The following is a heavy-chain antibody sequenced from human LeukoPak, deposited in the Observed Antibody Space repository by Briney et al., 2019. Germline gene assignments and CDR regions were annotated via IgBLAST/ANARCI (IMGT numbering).Heavy chain of an antibody. CDR3: ARNFDV. CDR2: IKHSGYT. Sequence: PSETLSLTCAVYGGSFNGYYWSWMRQPPGKGLEWIGDIKHSGYTNYNPSLKSRVTISLDASKNQLSLRLTSVTAADTAVYYCARNFDVWGRGTLVTVSS. V-gene: IGHV4-34*01. CDR1: GGSFNGYY. J-gene: IGHJ2*01.